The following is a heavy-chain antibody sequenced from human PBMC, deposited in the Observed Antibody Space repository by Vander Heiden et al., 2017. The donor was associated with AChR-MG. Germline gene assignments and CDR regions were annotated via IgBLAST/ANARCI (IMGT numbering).Heavy chain of an antibody. J-gene: IGHJ6*02. Sequence: QVQLQESGPGLVKPSETLSLTCTVPGGSLSSYYWGWVRQPPGKGLEWIGYIYYSVSTNYNPSLKSRVTISVDTSKNQFSLKLSSVTAADTAVYYCARVRCSGGSCYDYYYGMDVWGQGTTVTVSS. D-gene: IGHD2-15*01. V-gene: IGHV4-59*01. CDR1: GGSLSSYY. CDR3: ARVRCSGGSCYDYYYGMDV. CDR2: IYYSVST.